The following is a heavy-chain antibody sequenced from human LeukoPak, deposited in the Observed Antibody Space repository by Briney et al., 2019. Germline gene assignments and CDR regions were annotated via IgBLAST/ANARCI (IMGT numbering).Heavy chain of an antibody. V-gene: IGHV4-4*07. CDR3: ARSGGSGFQLDS. D-gene: IGHD1-26*01. CDR2: SYTTGST. J-gene: IGHJ4*02. CDR1: GGSLGSYY. Sequence: PSETLSLTCTVCGGSLGSYYWSWIRQPAGKGLEWIGRSYTTGSTNYNPSLKSRVTMSLDTSKNQLSLNLSSVTAADTAVYYCARSGGSGFQLDSWGQGTLVTVSS.